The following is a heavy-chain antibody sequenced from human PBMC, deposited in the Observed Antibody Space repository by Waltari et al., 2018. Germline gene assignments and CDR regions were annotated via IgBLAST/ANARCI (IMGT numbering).Heavy chain of an antibody. CDR3: ARVSVGDAFDI. CDR2: IYYSGST. J-gene: IGHJ3*02. Sequence: QLQLQESGPGLVNPSATLSLTCSVSCGSISPTSYYRVWIRQPPGKGLEWIGSIYYSGSTYYNTSLKSRVTISVDTSKNQFSLKLSSVTAADTAVYYCARVSVGDAFDIWGQGTMVTVSS. CDR1: CGSISPTSYY. D-gene: IGHD1-26*01. V-gene: IGHV4-39*07.